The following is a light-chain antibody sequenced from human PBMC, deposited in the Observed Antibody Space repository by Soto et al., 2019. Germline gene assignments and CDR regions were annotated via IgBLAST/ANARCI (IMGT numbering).Light chain of an antibody. V-gene: IGKV1-5*03. CDR1: RSISSR. CDR3: QQHDNYPLT. CDR2: KAS. J-gene: IGKJ4*01. Sequence: DIQMTQSPSTLSASVGDRVTITCRASRSISSRLAWYQQKPGKAPKVLIYKASSLESGVPSRFSGSGSGTEFTLTISDLQPDDSATYYCQQHDNYPLTFGGGTKVEIK.